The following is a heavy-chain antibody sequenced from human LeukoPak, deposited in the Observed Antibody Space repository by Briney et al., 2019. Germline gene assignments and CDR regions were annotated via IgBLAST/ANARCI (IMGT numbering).Heavy chain of an antibody. CDR2: IYYTGST. D-gene: IGHD5-18*01. CDR1: GGSISSSSYY. V-gene: IGHV4-61*05. Sequence: SETLSLTCTVSGGSISSSSYYWGWIRQPPGKGLEWIGYIYYTGSTNYNPSLKSRVTISVDTSKNQFSLKLSSVTAADTAVYYCARAVRGYSYTFDYWGQGTLVTVSS. CDR3: ARAVRGYSYTFDY. J-gene: IGHJ4*02.